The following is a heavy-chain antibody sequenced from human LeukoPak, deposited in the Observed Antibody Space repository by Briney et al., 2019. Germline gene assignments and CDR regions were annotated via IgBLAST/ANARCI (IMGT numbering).Heavy chain of an antibody. J-gene: IGHJ4*02. CDR1: GGSISSYY. CDR2: IYTSGST. V-gene: IGHV4-4*07. Sequence: PSETLSPTCTVSGGSISSYYWSWIRQPAGKGLEWIGRIYTSGSTNYNPSLKSRVTMSVDTSKNQFSLKLSSVTAADTAVYYCARRANYDILTGLWYWGQGTLVTVSS. CDR3: ARRANYDILTGLWY. D-gene: IGHD3-9*01.